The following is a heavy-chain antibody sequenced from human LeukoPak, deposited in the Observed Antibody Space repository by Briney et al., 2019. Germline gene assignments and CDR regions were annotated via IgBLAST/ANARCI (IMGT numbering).Heavy chain of an antibody. V-gene: IGHV4-38-2*02. CDR3: ARENGHVDY. D-gene: IGHD4-17*01. J-gene: IGHJ4*02. CDR2: IYHSGST. Sequence: SETLSLTCNVSGYSISSGFYWGWIRQPPGKGLQWIGNIYHSGSTYYNPSLKSRVTISVDTSKNQFSLQLNSVTPEDTAVYYCARENGHVDYWGQGTLVTVSS. CDR1: GYSISSGFY.